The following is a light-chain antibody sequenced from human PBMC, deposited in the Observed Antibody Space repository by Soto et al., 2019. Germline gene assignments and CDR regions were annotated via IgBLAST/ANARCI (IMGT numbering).Light chain of an antibody. Sequence: QSVLTQPPSASGTPGLRVTFSCSGSSSNIGSNTVNWYQQLPGTAPKLLIYSDNQRPSGVPDRFSGSKSGTSASLAISGLQSEDESDYYCAAWDDSLNGYVFGTGTKLTVL. CDR2: SDN. CDR1: SSNIGSNT. CDR3: AAWDDSLNGYV. V-gene: IGLV1-44*01. J-gene: IGLJ1*01.